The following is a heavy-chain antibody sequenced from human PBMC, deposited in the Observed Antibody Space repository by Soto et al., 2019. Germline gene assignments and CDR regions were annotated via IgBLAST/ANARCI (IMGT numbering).Heavy chain of an antibody. Sequence: EVQLVEAGGALVQPGGSLRVSCAASGFTFSSYWMDWVRQAPGKGLEWVANINQDGSEKHYVDSVKGRFTISRDNAKNSLYLQMSSLTAEDSALYYCARSLDYWGQGTRVTVSS. J-gene: IGHJ4*02. CDR3: ARSLDY. V-gene: IGHV3-7*01. CDR1: GFTFSSYW. CDR2: INQDGSEK.